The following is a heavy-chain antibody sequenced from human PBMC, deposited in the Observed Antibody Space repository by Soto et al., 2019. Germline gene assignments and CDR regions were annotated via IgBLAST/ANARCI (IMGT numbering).Heavy chain of an antibody. D-gene: IGHD3-9*01. J-gene: IGHJ6*03. V-gene: IGHV3-23*01. CDR3: AKGAAAIYSYSMAV. Sequence: EVQLLQSGGGLVQPGGSLRLSCAASGFTFSSFAMTWVRQAPGKGLEWGSAIRGAGDNTFYADFVEGRFTISRDNSKNTLDLQMNSLRVEDTALYYCAKGAAAIYSYSMAVWGKGTTVTVSS. CDR2: IRGAGDNT. CDR1: GFTFSSFA.